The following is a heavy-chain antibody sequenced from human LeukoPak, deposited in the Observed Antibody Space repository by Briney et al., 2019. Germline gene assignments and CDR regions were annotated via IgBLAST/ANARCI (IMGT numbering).Heavy chain of an antibody. CDR1: GFTVSSNY. D-gene: IGHD1-1*01. CDR3: ARGHNWNDRGAFDI. V-gene: IGHV3-53*01. CDR2: IYSGGST. Sequence: GGSLRLSCAASGFTVSSNYMSWVRQAPGKGLEWVSSIYSGGSTYYADSVKGRFTISRDSSKNALYLQMSSLRAEDTAVYYCARGHNWNDRGAFDIWGQGTMVTVSS. J-gene: IGHJ3*02.